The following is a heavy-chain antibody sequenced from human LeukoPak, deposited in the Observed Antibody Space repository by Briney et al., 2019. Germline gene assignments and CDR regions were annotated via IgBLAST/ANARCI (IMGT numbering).Heavy chain of an antibody. CDR3: ARSAIAAAGTAFDY. J-gene: IGHJ4*02. V-gene: IGHV4-59*01. D-gene: IGHD6-13*01. CDR1: GGSIGSYY. CDR2: IYYGGNT. Sequence: SETLSLTCTVSGGSIGSYYWSWIRQPPGKGLEWIGYIYYGGNTDHNPSLKSRVSISVDTSKNHFSLKLTSVTAADTAVYYCARSAIAAAGTAFDYWGQGTLVTGSS.